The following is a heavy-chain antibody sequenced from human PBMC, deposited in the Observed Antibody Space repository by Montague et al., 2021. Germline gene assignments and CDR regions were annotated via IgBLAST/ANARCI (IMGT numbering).Heavy chain of an antibody. CDR2: VSHGGRT. CDR3: ARERDRYYYMDI. J-gene: IGHJ6*03. V-gene: IGHV4-38-2*02. CDR1: RSLINSDYY. Sequence: SETLSLTCTVSRSLINSDYYWGWIRQPPGKGLEWMGSVSHGGRTYYNPSLKSRVTISVDTSNNHFSFKLSSVTAADTAMYYCARERDRYYYMDIWGKGTTITV.